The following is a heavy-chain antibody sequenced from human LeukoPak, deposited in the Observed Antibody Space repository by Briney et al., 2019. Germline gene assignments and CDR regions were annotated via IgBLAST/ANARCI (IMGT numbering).Heavy chain of an antibody. D-gene: IGHD3-10*01. J-gene: IGHJ5*02. CDR2: IYYSGST. CDR1: GGSISSYY. V-gene: IGHV4-59*01. Sequence: SETLSLTCTVSGGSISSYYWSWIRQPPGKGLEWIGYIYYSGSTNYNPSLKSRVTISVDTSKNQFSLKLSSVTAADTAVYYCARVPRRGDRFDPWGQGALVTVSS. CDR3: ARVPRRGDRFDP.